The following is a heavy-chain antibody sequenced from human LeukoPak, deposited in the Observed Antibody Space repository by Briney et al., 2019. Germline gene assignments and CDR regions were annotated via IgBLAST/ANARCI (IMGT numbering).Heavy chain of an antibody. V-gene: IGHV3-7*01. J-gene: IGHJ5*02. Sequence: PGGSLRLSCAASGFTFSSYWMSWVRQAPGKGLEWVANIKQDGSEKYYVDSVKGRFTLSRDNAKNSLSLQMNSLRAEDTAVYYCARGHVFWSGYYNWFDPWGQGTLVTVSS. D-gene: IGHD3-3*01. CDR3: ARGHVFWSGYYNWFDP. CDR1: GFTFSSYW. CDR2: IKQDGSEK.